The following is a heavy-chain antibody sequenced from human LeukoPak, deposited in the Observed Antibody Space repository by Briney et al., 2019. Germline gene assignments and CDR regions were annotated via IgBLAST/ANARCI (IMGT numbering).Heavy chain of an antibody. CDR1: GFTVSSNY. CDR2: IYSGGST. Sequence: GGSLRLSCAASGFTVSSNYMSWVRQAPGKGLEWVSVIYSGGSTYYADSVRGRFTISRDNSKNTLFLQMNSLRAEDTAMYYCARVYGGSYYDYWGQGTLVTVSS. J-gene: IGHJ4*02. D-gene: IGHD1-26*01. V-gene: IGHV3-53*01. CDR3: ARVYGGSYYDY.